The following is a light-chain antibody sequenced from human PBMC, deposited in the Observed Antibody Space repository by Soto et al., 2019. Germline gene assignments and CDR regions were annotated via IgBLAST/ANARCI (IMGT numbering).Light chain of an antibody. CDR2: VAS. CDR3: QQSYSTPYT. Sequence: DIQMTQSPSSLSASVGDRVTITCRASQSISSYLSWYQQKPGKAPNLLIYVASSLQSGVPSRFSGSGSVTDFTLTISSLQPEDFATYYCQQSYSTPYTFGQGTKLDIK. CDR1: QSISSY. J-gene: IGKJ2*01. V-gene: IGKV1-39*01.